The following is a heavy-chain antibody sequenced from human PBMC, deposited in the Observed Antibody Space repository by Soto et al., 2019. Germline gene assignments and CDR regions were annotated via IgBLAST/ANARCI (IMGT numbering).Heavy chain of an antibody. CDR2: IYHSGST. V-gene: IGHV4-4*02. D-gene: IGHD3-3*01. Sequence: SETLSLTCAVSGGSISSSNWWSWVRQPPGKGLEWIGEIYHSGSTNYNPSIKSRVTISVDKSKNQFSLKLSHVTAADTAVYYCASRKTPYYDFWSGPYFDYWGQGTLVTVSS. J-gene: IGHJ4*02. CDR3: ASRKTPYYDFWSGPYFDY. CDR1: GGSISSSNW.